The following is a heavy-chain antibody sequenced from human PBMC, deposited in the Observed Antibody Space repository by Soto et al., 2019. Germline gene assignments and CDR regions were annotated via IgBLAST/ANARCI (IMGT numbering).Heavy chain of an antibody. D-gene: IGHD6-13*01. CDR3: AREGVSSSWYYYYGMDV. J-gene: IGHJ6*02. CDR2: IYYSGST. V-gene: IGHV4-59*01. Sequence: SETLSLTCTVSGGSIRSYYGSWIWQPPGKGLEWIGYIYYSGSTNYNPSLKSRVTISVDTSKNQFSLKLSSVTAADTAVYYCAREGVSSSWYYYYGMDVWGQGTTVTVSS. CDR1: GGSIRSYY.